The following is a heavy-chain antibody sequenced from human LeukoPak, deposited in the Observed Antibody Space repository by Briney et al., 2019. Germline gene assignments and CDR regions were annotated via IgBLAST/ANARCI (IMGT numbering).Heavy chain of an antibody. D-gene: IGHD3-22*01. CDR2: ISSSGSTI. V-gene: IGHV3-48*03. CDR1: GFTFSSYE. Sequence: GGSLRLSCAASGFTFSSYEMNWVRQAPGKGLEWVSYISSSGSTIYYADSVKGRFTISRDNAENSLYLQMNSLRAEDTAVYYCARDQGQLDYYDSSGGGYWGQGTLVTVSS. J-gene: IGHJ4*02. CDR3: ARDQGQLDYYDSSGGGY.